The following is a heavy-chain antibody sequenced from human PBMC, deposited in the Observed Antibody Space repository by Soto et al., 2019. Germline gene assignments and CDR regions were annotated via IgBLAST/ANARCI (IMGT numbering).Heavy chain of an antibody. V-gene: IGHV3-23*01. CDR2: IDGSGGIT. CDR1: GFTFGTTD. CDR3: VKNSGWFNT. J-gene: IGHJ5*02. D-gene: IGHD3-10*01. Sequence: QFLQSGGGLVQPAGSLTLSCAASGFTFGTTDMSWVRQAPGEGLVWVSTIDGSGGITYYAHSVKGRFTISRDNSTHTVYLSMNSLRGDGTAMYYRVKNSGWFNTWGQGALVTVSS.